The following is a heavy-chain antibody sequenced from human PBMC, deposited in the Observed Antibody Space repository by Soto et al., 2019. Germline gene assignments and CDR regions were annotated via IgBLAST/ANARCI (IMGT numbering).Heavy chain of an antibody. J-gene: IGHJ6*02. CDR3: ARANFDWLLSKPYSYYYYGMDV. Sequence: SVKVSCKASGGTFSSYAISWVRQAPGQGLEWMGGIIPIFGTANYAQKFQGRVTITADESTSTAYMELSSLRSEDTAVYYCARANFDWLLSKPYSYYYYGMDVWGQGTTVTVSS. V-gene: IGHV1-69*13. D-gene: IGHD3-9*01. CDR1: GGTFSSYA. CDR2: IIPIFGTA.